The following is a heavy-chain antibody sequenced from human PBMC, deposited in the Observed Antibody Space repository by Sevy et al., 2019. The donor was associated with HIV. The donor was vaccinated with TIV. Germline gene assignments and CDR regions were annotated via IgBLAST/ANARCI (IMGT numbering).Heavy chain of an antibody. D-gene: IGHD6-19*01. Sequence: GGSLRLSCVASGFNLENFWMNWVRQAPGKGLEWVANIRQDGSEIYYVASVKGRFTISRDNARNLVYLQMNSLRVEDTPLYYCVRAIQSDGSFWGQGALVTVSS. V-gene: IGHV3-7*03. CDR2: IRQDGSEI. CDR1: GFNLENFW. CDR3: VRAIQSDGSF. J-gene: IGHJ4*02.